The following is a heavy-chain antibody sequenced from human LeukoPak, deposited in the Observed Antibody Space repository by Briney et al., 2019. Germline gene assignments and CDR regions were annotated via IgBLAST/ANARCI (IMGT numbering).Heavy chain of an antibody. D-gene: IGHD4-17*01. Sequence: GGSLRLSCAASGFTFSSYAMHWVRQTPGKGLEYVSGINSNGGSTHYANSVKGRFTISRDNSKHTLYLQMGSLRTEDMAVYYCARAATVTAESVFGYWGQGTLVTVSS. J-gene: IGHJ4*02. CDR2: INSNGGST. CDR1: GFTFSSYA. CDR3: ARAATVTAESVFGY. V-gene: IGHV3-64*01.